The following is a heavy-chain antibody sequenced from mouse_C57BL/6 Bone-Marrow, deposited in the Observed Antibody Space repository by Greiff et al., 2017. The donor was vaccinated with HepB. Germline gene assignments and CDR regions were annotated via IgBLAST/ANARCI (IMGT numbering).Heavy chain of an antibody. CDR1: GYTFTSYW. D-gene: IGHD1-1*01. Sequence: VQLQQSGAELAKPGASVKLSCKASGYTFTSYWMHWVKQRPGQGLEWIGYINPSSGYTKYNQKFKDKATLTADKSSSTAYMQLSSLSYEDSAVYYCARWIHYYGSRRDYFDYWGQGTTLTVSS. CDR2: INPSSGYT. V-gene: IGHV1-7*01. J-gene: IGHJ2*01. CDR3: ARWIHYYGSRRDYFDY.